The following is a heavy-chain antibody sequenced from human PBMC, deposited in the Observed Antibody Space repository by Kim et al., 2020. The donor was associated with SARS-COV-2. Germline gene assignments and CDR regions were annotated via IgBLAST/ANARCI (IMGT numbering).Heavy chain of an antibody. Sequence: KFQGRVTITRDTSASTAYMELSSLRSADTAVYYCASTGYFASGSFLYFDYWGQGTLVTVSS. J-gene: IGHJ4*02. CDR3: ASTGYFASGSFLYFDY. V-gene: IGHV1-3*01. D-gene: IGHD3-10*01.